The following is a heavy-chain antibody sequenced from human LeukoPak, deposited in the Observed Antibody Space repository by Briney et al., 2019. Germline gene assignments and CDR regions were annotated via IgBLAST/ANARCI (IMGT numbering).Heavy chain of an antibody. CDR2: ISSSCITI. D-gene: IGHD3-16*01. CDR1: GFIFNSYS. CDR3: AGAYYYYYMDV. J-gene: IGHJ6*03. V-gene: IGHV3-48*04. Sequence: GSLRLSCAASGFIFNSYSMNWVRQAPGKGLEWVSFISSSCITIYYADSVKGRFTISRDNAKNSLYLQMNSLRAEDTAVYYCAGAYYYYYMDVWGKGTTVTISS.